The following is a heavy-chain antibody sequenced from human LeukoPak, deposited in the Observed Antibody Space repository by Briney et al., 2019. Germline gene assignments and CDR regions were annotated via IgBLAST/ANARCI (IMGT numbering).Heavy chain of an antibody. CDR1: GFTFSSYG. CDR2: ISGGGGST. D-gene: IGHD4-23*01. Sequence: SGGSLRLSCAASGFTFSSYGMSWVRQAPGKGLEWVSGISGGGGSTYYADSVKGRFTISRDNSKNTLYLQMNSLRAEDTAIYYCAKDMGGTSTVVPSGSFDCWGQGTLVTVSS. V-gene: IGHV3-23*01. CDR3: AKDMGGTSTVVPSGSFDC. J-gene: IGHJ4*02.